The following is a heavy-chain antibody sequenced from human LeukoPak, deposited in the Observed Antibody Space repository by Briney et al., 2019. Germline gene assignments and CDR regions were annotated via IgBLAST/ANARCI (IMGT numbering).Heavy chain of an antibody. CDR2: INPNSGAT. CDR3: AGQRRITGTTEIGDY. D-gene: IGHD1-7*01. J-gene: IGHJ4*02. Sequence: GASVKVSCRASGYTLTDYYLLWVRQAPGQGLKWMGWINPNSGATDYAQSFQARVTMTRDTSIGTGYMELTGLKSDDTAVYYCAGQRRITGTTEIGDYWGQGTLVTVSS. V-gene: IGHV1-2*02. CDR1: GYTLTDYY.